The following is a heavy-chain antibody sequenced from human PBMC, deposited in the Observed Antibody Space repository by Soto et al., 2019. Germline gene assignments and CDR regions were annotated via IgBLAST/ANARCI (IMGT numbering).Heavy chain of an antibody. CDR3: ERGPWGGAQYYGMDV. D-gene: IGHD3-16*01. J-gene: IGHJ6*02. CDR1: GFTFSTYG. Sequence: EVQLLESGGGLAQPGGSLRLSCAASGFTFSTYGMTWVRQAPEQGLEWVSVVSSSGDRSYYADSVRGRFTISRDNSKNTVYRQRGSVRVENTAVYSCERGPWGGAQYYGMDVWGQGTTVTVSS. CDR2: VSSSGDRS. V-gene: IGHV3-23*01.